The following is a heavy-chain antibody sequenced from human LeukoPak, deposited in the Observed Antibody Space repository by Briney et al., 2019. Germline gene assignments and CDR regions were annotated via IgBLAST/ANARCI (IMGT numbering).Heavy chain of an antibody. CDR1: GGSISSYY. D-gene: IGHD3-22*01. V-gene: IGHV4-4*07. CDR2: IYTSGST. CDR3: ARVESGGYYYDSSGYYPRFWYFDL. J-gene: IGHJ2*01. Sequence: SETLSLTCTVSGGSISSYYWSWIRQPAGKGLEWIGRIYTSGSTNYNPSLKSRVTMSVDTSKNQFSPKLSSVTAADTAVYYCARVESGGYYYDSSGYYPRFWYFDLWGRGTLVTVSS.